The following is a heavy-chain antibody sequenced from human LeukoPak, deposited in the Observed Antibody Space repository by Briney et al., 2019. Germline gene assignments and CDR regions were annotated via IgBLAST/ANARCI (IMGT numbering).Heavy chain of an antibody. V-gene: IGHV3-23*01. CDR3: AKDRRVRSTTMIVVVITTFDY. Sequence: GGSLRLSCAASGFAFSNYAMSWVRQAPGKGLEWVSSLSGGGDSRYYADSVMGRFTISRDNSKSTLYLQMNSLRAEDTAVYYCAKDRRVRSTTMIVVVITTFDYWGQGTLVTVSS. CDR2: LSGGGDSR. CDR1: GFAFSNYA. J-gene: IGHJ4*02. D-gene: IGHD3-22*01.